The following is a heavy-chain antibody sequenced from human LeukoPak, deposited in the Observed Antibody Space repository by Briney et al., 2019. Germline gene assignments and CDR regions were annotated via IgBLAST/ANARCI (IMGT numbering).Heavy chain of an antibody. CDR2: ISKSSTYI. J-gene: IGHJ3*02. CDR1: GFNFSTHT. V-gene: IGHV3-21*01. CDR3: ARDLFDFYTWGSYGSFDI. D-gene: IGHD3-16*01. Sequence: PGGSLRLSCAASGFNFSTHTMNWVRQAPGKGLEWFSYISKSSTYIYYTDSVKGRFTISRDNAKNSLYLQMNSLRAEDTAVYYCARDLFDFYTWGSYGSFDIWGQGTMVTVSS.